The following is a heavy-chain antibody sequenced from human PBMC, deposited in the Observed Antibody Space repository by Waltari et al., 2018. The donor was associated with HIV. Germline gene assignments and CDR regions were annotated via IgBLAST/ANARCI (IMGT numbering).Heavy chain of an antibody. CDR2: IFYDGNFK. V-gene: IGHV3-33*01. D-gene: IGHD3-16*02. CDR3: VRDRSLKT. J-gene: IGHJ5*02. Sequence: QAHLVESGGDVVQPGRSLRLACVASQFTFSSYGMHWVRQAPGKGLEGVAHIFYDGNFKQYADSVKGRFTIARDNSNNTLHLEMSGLRVEDTAVYYCVRDRSLKTWGQGTLVTVSS. CDR1: QFTFSSYG.